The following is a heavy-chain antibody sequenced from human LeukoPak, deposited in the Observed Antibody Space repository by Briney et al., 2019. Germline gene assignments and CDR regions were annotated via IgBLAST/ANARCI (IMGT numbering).Heavy chain of an antibody. Sequence: ASVKVSCKASGYTFTGYYMHWVRQVTGQGLEWMGRINPNSGGTNYAQKFQGRVTMTRDTSISTAYMELSRLRSDDTAVYYCARDSPLQGGDYWGQGTLVTVSS. D-gene: IGHD4-11*01. CDR3: ARDSPLQGGDY. V-gene: IGHV1-2*06. CDR1: GYTFTGYY. CDR2: INPNSGGT. J-gene: IGHJ4*02.